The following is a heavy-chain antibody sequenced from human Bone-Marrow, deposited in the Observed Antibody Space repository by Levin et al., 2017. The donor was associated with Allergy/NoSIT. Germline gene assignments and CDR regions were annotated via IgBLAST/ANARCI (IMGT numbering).Heavy chain of an antibody. CDR2: ISYDGSNK. CDR1: GFTFSSYA. CDR3: ARMTTVTPAFDY. D-gene: IGHD4-17*01. V-gene: IGHV3-30*04. Sequence: GGSLRLSCAASGFTFSSYAMHWVRQAPGKGLEWVAVISYDGSNKYYADSVKGRFTISRDNSKNTLYLQMNSLRAEDTAVYYCARMTTVTPAFDYWGQGTLVTVSS. J-gene: IGHJ4*02.